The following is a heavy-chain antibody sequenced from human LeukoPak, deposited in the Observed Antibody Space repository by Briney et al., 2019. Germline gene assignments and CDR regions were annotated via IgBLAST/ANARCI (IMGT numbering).Heavy chain of an antibody. CDR2: ISGCSTYI. CDR1: GFTFSSHS. V-gene: IGHV3-21*01. CDR3: ARESCEVDLTCDAFDI. D-gene: IGHD5-12*01. J-gene: IGHJ3*02. Sequence: GGSLRLSCAASGFTFSSHSMNWVRQAPGKGLEWVSSISGCSTYIYYADSVKGRFTISRDNAKNSLYLQMNSLRAEDTAIYYCARESCEVDLTCDAFDIWGQGTMVTVST.